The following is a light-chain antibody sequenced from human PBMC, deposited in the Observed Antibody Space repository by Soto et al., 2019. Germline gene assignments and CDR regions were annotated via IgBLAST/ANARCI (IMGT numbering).Light chain of an antibody. V-gene: IGKV1-5*03. CDR1: QSISSW. CDR3: QHYNSYSEA. CDR2: RAS. J-gene: IGKJ1*01. Sequence: DIQMTQSPSTLSASVGDTVTITCRASQSISSWLAWYQQKPGKAPKVLIYRASKLESGVPSRFSGSGSGTEFTLTISSLQPDDFATYYCQHYNSYSEAFGQGTTVDIK.